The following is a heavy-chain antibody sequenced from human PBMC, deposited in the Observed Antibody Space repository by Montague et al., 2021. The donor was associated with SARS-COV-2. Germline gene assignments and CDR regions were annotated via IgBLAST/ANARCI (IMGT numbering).Heavy chain of an antibody. V-gene: IGHV4-61*02. CDR3: AGVPNWNYVPDY. D-gene: IGHD1-7*01. CDR1: GGSISSASFY. CDR2: IQASGIT. J-gene: IGHJ4*02. Sequence: TLSLTCTVSGGSISSASFYWTWIRQSAGKGLEWIGRIQASGITNYNPSLKSRVAMSVDTSKNQFSLSLNSVTAADTATYFCAGVPNWNYVPDYWGQGTLVTVSS.